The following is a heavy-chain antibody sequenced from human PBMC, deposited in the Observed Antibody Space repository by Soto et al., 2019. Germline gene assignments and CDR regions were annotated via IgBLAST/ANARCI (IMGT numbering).Heavy chain of an antibody. CDR3: ARVVATANNWFDP. D-gene: IGHD2-15*01. V-gene: IGHV3-21*01. CDR1: GFTFSSYS. J-gene: IGHJ5*02. Sequence: GGSLRLSCAASGFTFSSYSMNWVRQAPGKGLEWVSSISSSSSYIYYADSVKGRFTISRDNAKNSLYLQMNSLRAEDTAVYYCARVVATANNWFDPWGQGTLVT. CDR2: ISSSSSYI.